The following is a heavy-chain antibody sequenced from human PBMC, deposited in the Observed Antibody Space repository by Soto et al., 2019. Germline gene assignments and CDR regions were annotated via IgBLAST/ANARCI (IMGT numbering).Heavy chain of an antibody. CDR2: ISSSSSYI. V-gene: IGHV3-21*01. D-gene: IGHD2-8*01. J-gene: IGHJ5*02. CDR3: ARDKAPGLIFNLFDP. Sequence: GGSLRLSCAASGFTFSSYSMNWVRQAPGKGLEWVSSISSSSSYIYYADSVKGRFTISRDNAKNSLYLQMNSLRAEDTAVYYCARDKAPGLIFNLFDPWCQGTLVTVSS. CDR1: GFTFSSYS.